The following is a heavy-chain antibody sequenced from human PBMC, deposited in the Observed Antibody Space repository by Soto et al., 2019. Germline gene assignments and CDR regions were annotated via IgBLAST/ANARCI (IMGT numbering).Heavy chain of an antibody. CDR1: VFTFDDYA. Sequence: SLRLSCASSVFTFDDYAMHCVRQAPGKCLEWVSGISWNSGSIGYADSVKGRFTISRDNAKNSLYLQMNSLRAEDTALYYCAKGGITGTTSDYGGHGTQVPVS. V-gene: IGHV3-9*01. D-gene: IGHD1-7*01. CDR3: AKGGITGTTSDY. J-gene: IGHJ4*01. CDR2: ISWNSGSI.